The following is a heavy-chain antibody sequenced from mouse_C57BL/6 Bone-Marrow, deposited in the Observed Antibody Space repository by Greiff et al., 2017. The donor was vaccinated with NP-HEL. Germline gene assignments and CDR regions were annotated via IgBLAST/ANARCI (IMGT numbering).Heavy chain of an antibody. CDR1: GYTFTSYW. J-gene: IGHJ3*01. V-gene: IGHV1-52*01. CDR2: IDPSDSET. D-gene: IGHD4-1*01. Sequence: VQLQQPGAELVRPGSSVKLSCKASGYTFTSYWMHWVKQRPIQGLEWIGNIDPSDSETHYNQKFKDKATLTVDKSSSTAYMQLSSLTSEDSAVYYCARSLTGTKFADWGQGTLVTVSA. CDR3: ARSLTGTKFAD.